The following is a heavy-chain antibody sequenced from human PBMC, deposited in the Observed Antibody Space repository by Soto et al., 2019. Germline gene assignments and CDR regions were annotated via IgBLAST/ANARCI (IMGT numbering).Heavy chain of an antibody. Sequence: QVQLGQSGAEVKKPGSSVKVSCKAPGATFSSYTFSWVRQAPGKGLEWMGSIIPILGIANSAQKSQGRAKTTAEKSTSTAYLELSRMRFDETAVYCCAMDSVYCSGGRCVLEGPIDYWGQGTLVTVSS. CDR2: IIPILGIA. CDR3: AMDSVYCSGGRCVLEGPIDY. CDR1: GATFSSYT. D-gene: IGHD2-15*01. V-gene: IGHV1-69*02. J-gene: IGHJ4*02.